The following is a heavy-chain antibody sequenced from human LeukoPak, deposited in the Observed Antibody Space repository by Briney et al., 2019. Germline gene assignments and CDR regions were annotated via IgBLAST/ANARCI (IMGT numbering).Heavy chain of an antibody. V-gene: IGHV4-31*03. CDR1: GGSISSGGYY. J-gene: IGHJ4*02. CDR2: IYYSGST. D-gene: IGHD1/OR15-1a*01. Sequence: PSETLSLTCTVSGGSISSGGYYWSWIRQHPGKGLEWIGYIYYSGSTYYNPSLKSRVTISVDTSKNQFSLKLSSVTAADTAVYYCAREGYNWNNFDYWGQGTLVTVSS. CDR3: AREGYNWNNFDY.